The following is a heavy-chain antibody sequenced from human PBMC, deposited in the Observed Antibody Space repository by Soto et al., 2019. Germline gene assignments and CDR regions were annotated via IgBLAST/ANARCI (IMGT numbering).Heavy chain of an antibody. J-gene: IGHJ4*02. D-gene: IGHD2-15*01. Sequence: SETLSLTCTFSGGSISSSSNYCGWMRQPPGKGLERIGSIYNSGSTYYNPSIKRRVNISVDTSKNQYTIKLSSVTAADTAVYYCARHRRGYCSGGSCYSYYFDYWGQGTLVTVS. CDR3: ARHRRGYCSGGSCYSYYFDY. CDR2: IYNSGST. CDR1: GGSISSSSNY. V-gene: IGHV4-39*01.